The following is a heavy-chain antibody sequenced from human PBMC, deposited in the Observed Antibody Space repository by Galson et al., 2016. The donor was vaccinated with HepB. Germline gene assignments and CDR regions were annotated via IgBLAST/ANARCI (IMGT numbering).Heavy chain of an antibody. J-gene: IGHJ6*03. D-gene: IGHD4-17*01. CDR1: GGSFSGYY. V-gene: IGHV4-34*01. CDR3: ARGDNPDYGDYASAYYYMDV. Sequence: ETLSLTCAVYGGSFSGYYWSWIRQPPGKGLEWIGEINHSGSTNYNPSLKSRLTISVDTSKNQFSLKLSSVTAADTAVYYCARGDNPDYGDYASAYYYMDVWGKGTTVTVSS. CDR2: INHSGST.